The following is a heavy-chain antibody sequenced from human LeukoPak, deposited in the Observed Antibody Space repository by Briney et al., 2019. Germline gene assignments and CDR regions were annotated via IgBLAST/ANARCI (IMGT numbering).Heavy chain of an antibody. CDR2: INHSGST. J-gene: IGHJ5*02. CDR1: GGSFSGYY. CDR3: ARTVSWQGVNWFDP. D-gene: IGHD6-13*01. Sequence: KSSETLSLTCAVYGGSFSGYYWSWIRQPPGKGLEWIGEINHSGSTNYNPSLKSRVTISVDTSKNQFSLKLSSVTAADTAVYYCARTVSWQGVNWFDPWGQGTLVTVSS. V-gene: IGHV4-34*01.